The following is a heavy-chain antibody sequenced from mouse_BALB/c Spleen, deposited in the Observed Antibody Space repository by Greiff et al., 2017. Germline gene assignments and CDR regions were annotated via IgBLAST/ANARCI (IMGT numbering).Heavy chain of an antibody. CDR2: IYPSDSYT. Sequence: QVQLQQPGAELVRPGASVKLSCKASGYTFTSYWINWVKQRPGQGLEWIGNIYPSDSYTNYNQKFKDKATLTVDKSSSTAYMQLSSPTSEDSAVYYCNEGPITTVVRGAMDYWGQGTSVTVSS. CDR3: NEGPITTVVRGAMDY. CDR1: GYTFTSYW. J-gene: IGHJ4*01. V-gene: IGHV1-69*02. D-gene: IGHD1-1*01.